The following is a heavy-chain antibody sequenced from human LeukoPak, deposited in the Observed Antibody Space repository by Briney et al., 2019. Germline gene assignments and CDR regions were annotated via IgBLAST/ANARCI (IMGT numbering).Heavy chain of an antibody. Sequence: PGRSLRLSCAASGFTFSSYGMSWVRQVPGKGLEWVSGINWSGGSTGYADPLRGRFTISRDNAKNSLYLQMDSLRAEDTALYYCARAPITSPFYFDYWGQGTLVTVSS. CDR3: ARAPITSPFYFDY. V-gene: IGHV3-20*04. CDR2: INWSGGST. CDR1: GFTFSSYG. D-gene: IGHD2-2*01. J-gene: IGHJ4*02.